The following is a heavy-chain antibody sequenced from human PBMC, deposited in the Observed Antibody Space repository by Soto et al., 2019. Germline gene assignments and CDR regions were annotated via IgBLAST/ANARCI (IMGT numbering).Heavy chain of an antibody. CDR1: GFTFTSYG. CDR3: ARDVGLDSDDFFAY. Sequence: VQLFASGGGSARPGGSLRLSCTASGFTFTSYGMGWVRQAPGKGLQWVSTIRGDGGQTHYTDSVKGRFSISRDNSKNTVYLQMDSLRAEVTAMYFCARDVGLDSDDFFAYWGQGTQVTVSS. D-gene: IGHD3-9*01. CDR2: IRGDGGQT. V-gene: IGHV3-23*01. J-gene: IGHJ4*02.